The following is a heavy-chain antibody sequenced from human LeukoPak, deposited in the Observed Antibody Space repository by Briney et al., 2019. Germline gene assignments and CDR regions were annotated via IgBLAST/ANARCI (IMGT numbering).Heavy chain of an antibody. CDR2: ISAYNGNT. Sequence: ASVKVSCKASGYTFTSYGISWVRQAPGQGLEWMGWISAYNGNTNYAQKLQGRVTMTTETSTRTAHMELRSLRSDDTAVYYCARVYYYDSSGHNWFDSWGQGTLVIVSS. CDR1: GYTFTSYG. CDR3: ARVYYYDSSGHNWFDS. D-gene: IGHD3-22*01. V-gene: IGHV1-18*01. J-gene: IGHJ5*01.